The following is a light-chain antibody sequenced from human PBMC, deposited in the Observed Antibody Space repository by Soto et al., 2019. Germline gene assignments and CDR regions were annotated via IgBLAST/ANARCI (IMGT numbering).Light chain of an antibody. Sequence: DIQMTQSPSTLSASVGDRVTITCLASQSISSWLAWYQQKPGKAPKLLIYDASSLESGVPSRFSGSGSGTEFTLTISSLQPDDFATYYCQQYNSPSPWTFGQGTKVDI. CDR1: QSISSW. V-gene: IGKV1-5*01. CDR2: DAS. CDR3: QQYNSPSPWT. J-gene: IGKJ1*01.